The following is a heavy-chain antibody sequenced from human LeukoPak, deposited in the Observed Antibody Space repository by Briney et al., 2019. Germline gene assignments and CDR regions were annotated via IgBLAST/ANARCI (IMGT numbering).Heavy chain of an antibody. CDR3: ARAGVGATTYGDFDI. J-gene: IGHJ3*02. V-gene: IGHV4-34*01. CDR1: GGSFSGYY. D-gene: IGHD1-26*01. CDR2: INHSGST. Sequence: SETLSLTCAVYGGSFSGYYWSWIRQPPGKGLEWIGEINHSGSTNYNPSLKSRVTISVDTSKNQFSLKLSSVTAADTAVYYCARAGVGATTYGDFDIWGQGTMVTVSS.